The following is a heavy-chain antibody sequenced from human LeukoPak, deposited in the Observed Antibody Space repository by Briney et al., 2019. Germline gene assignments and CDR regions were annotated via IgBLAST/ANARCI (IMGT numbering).Heavy chain of an antibody. Sequence: ETLSLTCTVSGGSISSYYWSWIRQPPGKGLEWVSVIYSGGSTYYADSVKGRFTISRDNSKNTLYLQMNSLRAEDTAVYYCARWNHFWSGTPMDYYGMDVWGQGTTVTVSS. V-gene: IGHV3-66*01. D-gene: IGHD3-3*02. CDR3: ARWNHFWSGTPMDYYGMDV. CDR2: IYSGGST. CDR1: GGSISSYY. J-gene: IGHJ6*02.